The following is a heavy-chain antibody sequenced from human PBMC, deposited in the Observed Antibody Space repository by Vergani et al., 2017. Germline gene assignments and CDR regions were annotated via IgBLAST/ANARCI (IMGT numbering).Heavy chain of an antibody. D-gene: IGHD3-22*01. J-gene: IGHJ5*02. Sequence: QVQLQESGPGLVKPSQTLSLTCTVSGGSISSGDYYWSWIRQPPGKGLEWIGYIYYSGSTYYNPSLKSRVTISVDTSKNQFSLKLSSVTAADTAVYYCARDQGYYDSSGWFDPWGQGTLVTVSS. CDR1: GGSISSGDYY. CDR2: IYYSGST. V-gene: IGHV4-30-4*01. CDR3: ARDQGYYDSSGWFDP.